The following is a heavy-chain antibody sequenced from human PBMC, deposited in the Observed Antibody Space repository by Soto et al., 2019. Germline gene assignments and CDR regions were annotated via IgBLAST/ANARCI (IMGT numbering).Heavy chain of an antibody. D-gene: IGHD4-17*01. V-gene: IGHV4-59*01. CDR2: IYYSGST. CDR3: ARQWGYGDYDDYFDY. J-gene: IGHJ4*02. Sequence: SETLSLTCTVSGGSISSYYWSWIRQPPGKGLEWIGYIYYSGSTNYNPSLKSRVTISVDTSKNQFSLKLSSVTAADTAVYYCARQWGYGDYDDYFDYWGQGTLVTVSS. CDR1: GGSISSYY.